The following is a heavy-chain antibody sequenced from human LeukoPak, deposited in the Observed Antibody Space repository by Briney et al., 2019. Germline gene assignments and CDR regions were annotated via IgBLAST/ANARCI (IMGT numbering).Heavy chain of an antibody. D-gene: IGHD2-8*01. CDR3: AKDSVYIAPASVVASAAFDV. Sequence: GGSLRLSCAASGFTFSSYGIHWVRQAPGKGVEWVAFIRNDGSKEYFADSVKGRFTISRDNSRNTVSLQMSGLKSEDTGFYYCAKDSVYIAPASVVASAAFDVWGLGTMVTVSS. CDR2: IRNDGSKE. V-gene: IGHV3-30*02. J-gene: IGHJ3*01. CDR1: GFTFSSYG.